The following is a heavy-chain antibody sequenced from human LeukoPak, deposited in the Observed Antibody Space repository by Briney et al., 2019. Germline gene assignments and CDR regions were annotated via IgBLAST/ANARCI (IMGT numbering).Heavy chain of an antibody. D-gene: IGHD3-22*01. Sequence: GGSLRLSCAASGVTFSRYAMSWVRQAPGKGLEWVSAISESGTGTYYADSVKGRFTISRDNSKNTLSLQMNSLRAEDTAIYYCAKHDSAAVLYHFDSWGQGTLVTVSS. CDR1: GVTFSRYA. CDR3: AKHDSAAVLYHFDS. J-gene: IGHJ4*02. CDR2: ISESGTGT. V-gene: IGHV3-23*01.